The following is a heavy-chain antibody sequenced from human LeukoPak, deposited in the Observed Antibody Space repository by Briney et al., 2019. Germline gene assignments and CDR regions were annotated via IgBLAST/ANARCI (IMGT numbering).Heavy chain of an antibody. D-gene: IGHD3-3*01. CDR3: ANSQGTIFGVVNY. J-gene: IGHJ4*02. V-gene: IGHV3-23*01. CDR2: ISGNGVLT. CDR1: GFTFNSYL. Sequence: PGGSLRLSCSASGFTFNSYLMAWVRQPPGKGLEWISGISGNGVLTYYADSVKGRFTVSRDNSQNILHLQLNHVRAEDSAIYYCANSQGTIFGVVNYWGQGTLVTVSS.